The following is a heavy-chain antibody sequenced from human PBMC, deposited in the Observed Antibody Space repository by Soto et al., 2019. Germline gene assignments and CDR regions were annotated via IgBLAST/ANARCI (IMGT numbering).Heavy chain of an antibody. CDR3: ARDYSGRYGMDV. D-gene: IGHD2-15*01. CDR2: INPNSGGT. V-gene: IGHV1-2*02. J-gene: IGHJ6*02. CDR1: GYTFTGYY. Sequence: QVQLVQSRAEVEKPGASVKVACTASGYTFTGYYMHWVRQAPGQGLEWMGWINPNSGGTNYAQKYQGRVTITGDTSICTAYMELSRLRSDDTDVYYCARDYSGRYGMDVWGQGTTVTVSS.